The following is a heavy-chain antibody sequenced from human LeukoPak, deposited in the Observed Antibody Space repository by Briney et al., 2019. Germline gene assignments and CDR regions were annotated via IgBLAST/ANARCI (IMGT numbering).Heavy chain of an antibody. Sequence: PGRSLRLSCAASGFTFSSYGMHWVRQAPGKGLEWVAFIRSDGSNKNYADSVKGRFTISRDNSKNTLYLQMNSPRAEDTAVYYCAKSCGGGSCYTDYWGQGTLVTVSS. CDR1: GFTFSSYG. D-gene: IGHD2-15*01. V-gene: IGHV3-30*02. CDR2: IRSDGSNK. CDR3: AKSCGGGSCYTDY. J-gene: IGHJ4*02.